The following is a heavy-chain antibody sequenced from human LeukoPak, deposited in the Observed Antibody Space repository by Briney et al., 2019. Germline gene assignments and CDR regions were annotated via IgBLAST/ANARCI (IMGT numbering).Heavy chain of an antibody. V-gene: IGHV1-2*02. D-gene: IGHD3-10*01. CDR3: ARFRLGSGSYYTGNYYYYYGMDA. CDR1: GYTFTGYY. J-gene: IGHJ6*02. CDR2: INPNSGGT. Sequence: AASVKVSCKASGYTFTGYYMHWVRQAPGQGLEWMGWINPNSGGTNYAQKFQGRVTMTRDTSISTAYMELSRLRSDDTAVYYCARFRLGSGSYYTGNYYYYYGMDAWGQGTTVTVSS.